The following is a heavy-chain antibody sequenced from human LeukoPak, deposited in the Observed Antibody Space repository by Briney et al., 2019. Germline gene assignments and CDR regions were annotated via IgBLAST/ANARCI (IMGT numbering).Heavy chain of an antibody. CDR2: ISSGSGYI. CDR1: GFTFSSYR. CDR3: VGGDSLGGFYNWFDP. J-gene: IGHJ5*02. D-gene: IGHD2-21*02. Sequence: GGSLRLSCAASGFTFSSYRMNGVRQAPGKGLDWVSSISSGSGYIYYADSVKGRFTISRDNAKNSLYLQMNSLRAEDTAVYYCVGGDSLGGFYNWFDPWGQGTLVTVSS. V-gene: IGHV3-21*04.